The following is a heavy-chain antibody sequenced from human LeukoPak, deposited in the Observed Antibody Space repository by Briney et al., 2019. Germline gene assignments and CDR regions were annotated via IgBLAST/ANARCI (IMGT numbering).Heavy chain of an antibody. CDR1: GFTFKASG. CDR2: IQYDETEI. D-gene: IGHD3-10*01. V-gene: IGHV3-30*02. J-gene: IGHJ4*02. CDR3: ARESGATKIGQLLNY. Sequence: GGSLRLSCTASGFTFKASGMHWVRQAPGKGLEWVGFIQYDETEIYSADSVKGRFTFSRDNFKSTLYLQMNSLRAEDSAVYYCARESGATKIGQLLNYWGQGTLVSVSS.